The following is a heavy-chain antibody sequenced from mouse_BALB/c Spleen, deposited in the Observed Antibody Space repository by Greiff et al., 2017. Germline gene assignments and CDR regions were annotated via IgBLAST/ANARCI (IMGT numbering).Heavy chain of an antibody. D-gene: IGHD2-2*01. Sequence: EVQRVESGAELVKPGASVKLSCTASGFNIKDTYMHWVKQRPEQGLEWIGRIDPANGNTKYDPKFQGKATITADTSSNTAYLQLSSLTSEDTAVYYCARPYGYDGAWFAYWGQGTLVTVSA. CDR2: IDPANGNT. CDR1: GFNIKDTY. CDR3: ARPYGYDGAWFAY. J-gene: IGHJ3*01. V-gene: IGHV14-3*02.